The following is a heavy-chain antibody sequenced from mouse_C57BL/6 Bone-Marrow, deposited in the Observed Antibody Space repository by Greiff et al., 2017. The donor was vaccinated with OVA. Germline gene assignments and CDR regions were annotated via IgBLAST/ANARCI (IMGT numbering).Heavy chain of an antibody. Sequence: EVKLLESGGGLVQPGGSLKLSCAASGFTFSDYYMYWVRQTPEKRLEWVAYISNGGGSTYYPDTVKGRFTISRDNAKNTLYLQMSRLKSEDTAMYYCARDDGYPYYAMDYWGQRTSVTVSS. D-gene: IGHD2-3*01. CDR2: ISNGGGST. CDR3: ARDDGYPYYAMDY. CDR1: GFTFSDYY. J-gene: IGHJ4*01. V-gene: IGHV5-12*01.